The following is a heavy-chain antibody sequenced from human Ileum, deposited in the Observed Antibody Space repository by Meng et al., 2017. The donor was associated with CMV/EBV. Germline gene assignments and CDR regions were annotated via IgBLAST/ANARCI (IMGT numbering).Heavy chain of an antibody. CDR1: GYTFTSYA. V-gene: IGHV1-3*01. CDR3: ARIYSGAHFDS. J-gene: IGHJ4*02. D-gene: IGHD2-21*01. CDR2: INGANGNT. Sequence: VQLVKSGAEVKNPGTSVNVSCKASGYTFTSYAMHWVRQAPGQGLEWMGWINGANGNTKYSQKFQDRVTFTRDTSANTAYMEMRSLRSEDTAVYYCARIYSGAHFDSWGQGTLVTVSS.